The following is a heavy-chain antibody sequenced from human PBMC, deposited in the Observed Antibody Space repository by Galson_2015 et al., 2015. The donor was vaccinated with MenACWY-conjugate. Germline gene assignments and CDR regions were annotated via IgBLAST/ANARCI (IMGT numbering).Heavy chain of an antibody. CDR3: ARASLGYGNDFFDL. D-gene: IGHD5-18*01. CDR1: GYTFATYA. J-gene: IGHJ4*02. V-gene: IGHV1-3*01. Sequence: SVKVSCKASGYTFATYAIHWVRQAPGQRLEYLGWINAGNGNTRSAQKLQGRVTITRDTSANTAYMELSSLGSEDTAEYYCARASLGYGNDFFDLWGQGTLVIVSS. CDR2: INAGNGNT.